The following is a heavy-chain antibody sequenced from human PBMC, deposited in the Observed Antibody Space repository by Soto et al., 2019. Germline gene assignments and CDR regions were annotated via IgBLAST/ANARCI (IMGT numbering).Heavy chain of an antibody. CDR3: ARDNGYYDL. J-gene: IGHJ4*02. CDR2: ISTYSGNT. Sequence: SVKVSCKTSGYTFSSYSINWVRQAPGQGLEWMAWISTYSGNTHYAERVQGRVTVTLDKSARTAFMEMRGLTSDDTAVYFCARDNGYYDLWGQGTLVTVSS. V-gene: IGHV1-18*04. CDR1: GYTFSSYS.